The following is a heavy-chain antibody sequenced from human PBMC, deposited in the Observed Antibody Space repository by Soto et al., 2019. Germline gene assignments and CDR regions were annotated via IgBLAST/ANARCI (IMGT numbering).Heavy chain of an antibody. CDR3: ARGVAARSYYYYYMDV. Sequence: GGSLRLSCAASGFTFSSYSMNWVRQAPGKGLEWVSYISSSSSTIYYADSVKGRFTISRDNAKNSLYLQMNSLRAEDTAVYYCARGVAARSYYYYYMDVWGKGTTVTVSS. J-gene: IGHJ6*03. CDR2: ISSSSSTI. V-gene: IGHV3-48*01. CDR1: GFTFSSYS. D-gene: IGHD6-25*01.